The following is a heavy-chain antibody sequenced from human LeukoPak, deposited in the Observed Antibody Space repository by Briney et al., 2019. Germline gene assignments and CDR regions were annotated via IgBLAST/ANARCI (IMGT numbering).Heavy chain of an antibody. J-gene: IGHJ6*03. CDR3: ARHWRPKGITMIRGVRPYYYMDV. V-gene: IGHV5-51*01. Sequence: GESLKISCQVSGYSFTNYWIGWVRQMPGKVLECMGSIDPGDSDTRYSPSFQGQVTISADKSISTAYLQTSSLKASDTAMYYCARHWRPKGITMIRGVRPYYYMDVWGKGNTVTVSS. CDR1: GYSFTNYW. CDR2: IDPGDSDT. D-gene: IGHD3-10*01.